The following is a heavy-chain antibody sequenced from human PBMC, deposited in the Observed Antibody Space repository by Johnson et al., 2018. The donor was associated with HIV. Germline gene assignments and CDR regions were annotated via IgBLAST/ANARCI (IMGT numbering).Heavy chain of an antibody. D-gene: IGHD6-13*01. Sequence: QVQLVESGGGLVKPGGSLRLSCAVSGFTFSDYYMSWIRQAPGKGLEWISYISGGGSAIYYADSVKGRFTISRDNSKNTLYLQMNSLRAEDTAVYYCAKSERAAAVPDAFDIWGQGTMVTVSS. CDR2: ISGGGSAI. CDR1: GFTFSDYY. CDR3: AKSERAAAVPDAFDI. J-gene: IGHJ3*02. V-gene: IGHV3-11*04.